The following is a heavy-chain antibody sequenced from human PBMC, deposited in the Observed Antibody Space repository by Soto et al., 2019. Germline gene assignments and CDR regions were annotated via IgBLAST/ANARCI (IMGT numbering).Heavy chain of an antibody. CDR3: ARVYSGYDLGGY. CDR1: GGTFSSYA. J-gene: IGHJ4*02. CDR2: IIPIFGTA. D-gene: IGHD5-12*01. V-gene: IGHV1-69*01. Sequence: QVQLVQSGAEVKKPGSSVKVSCKASGGTFSSYAISWVRQAPVQGLEWMGGIIPIFGTANYAQKFQGRVTITAEESTSTAYMELSSLRSEDTAVYYCARVYSGYDLGGYWGQGTLFTVSS.